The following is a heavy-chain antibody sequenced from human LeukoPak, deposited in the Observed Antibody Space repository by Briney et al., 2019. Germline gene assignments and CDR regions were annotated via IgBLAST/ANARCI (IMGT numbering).Heavy chain of an antibody. Sequence: GASVKVSCKASGYSFTSYYMHWVRQAPGQGLEWMGIINPSGGSTSYAQKFQGRVTITTDESTSTAYMELSSLRSEDTAVYYCARSTLRGDWFDPLGQGTLVTVSS. J-gene: IGHJ5*02. V-gene: IGHV1-46*01. CDR2: INPSGGST. CDR1: GYSFTSYY. CDR3: ARSTLRGDWFDP. D-gene: IGHD3-16*01.